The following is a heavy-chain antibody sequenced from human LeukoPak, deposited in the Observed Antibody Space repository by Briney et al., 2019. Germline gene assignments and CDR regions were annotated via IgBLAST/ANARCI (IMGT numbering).Heavy chain of an antibody. CDR2: VYHSGSA. V-gene: IGHV4-30-2*01. Sequence: PSDTLSLTCAVSGGSVGSGGYSWSWIRQPPGKGLEWIGYVYHSGSAYYNPSLKSRVTISVDKSKNQFSLKLNSVTAADTAIYYCAKVYGDYIMDVWGQGTTVTVSS. D-gene: IGHD4-17*01. CDR1: GGSVGSGGYS. J-gene: IGHJ6*02. CDR3: AKVYGDYIMDV.